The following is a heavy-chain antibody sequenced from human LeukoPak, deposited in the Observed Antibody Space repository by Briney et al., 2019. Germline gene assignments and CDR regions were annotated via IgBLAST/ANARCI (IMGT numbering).Heavy chain of an antibody. V-gene: IGHV4-59*08. J-gene: IGHJ6*02. Sequence: SETLSLTCTVSGGSISSYYWSWIRQPPGKGLEWIGYIYYSGSTYYNPSLKSRVTISVDTSKNQFSLKLSSVTAADTAVYYCARGAGRAPYYYYGMDVWGQGTTVTVSS. CDR2: IYYSGST. CDR1: GGSISSYY. CDR3: ARGAGRAPYYYYGMDV.